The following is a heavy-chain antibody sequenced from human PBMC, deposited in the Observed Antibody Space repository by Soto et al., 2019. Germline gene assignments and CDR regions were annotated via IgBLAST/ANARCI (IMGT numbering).Heavy chain of an antibody. V-gene: IGHV3-23*01. D-gene: IGHD2-2*01. CDR1: GFTFSSYA. J-gene: IGHJ6*02. CDR2: ISGSGGST. Sequence: EVQLLESGGGLVQPGGSLRLSCAASGFTFSSYAMSWVRQAPGKGLEWVSAISGSGGSTYYADSVKGRFTISRDNSKNTLYLQMNSLRAEDTAVYYCAKVTVVVPAAPLQPLEDYYGMDVWGQGTTVTVSS. CDR3: AKVTVVVPAAPLQPLEDYYGMDV.